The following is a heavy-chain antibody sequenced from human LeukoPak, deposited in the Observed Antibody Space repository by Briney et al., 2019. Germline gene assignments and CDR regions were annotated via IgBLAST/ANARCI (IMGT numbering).Heavy chain of an antibody. Sequence: SETLSLTCAASADSFSSHYWTWIRQPPGKGLEWIGYISDTGSTNYNPSLKSRVTISIDTSKNQFSLKLISVTAADTAVYYCARDLVTVTKGFDIWGQGTMVSVSS. V-gene: IGHV4-59*11. CDR2: ISDTGST. J-gene: IGHJ3*02. D-gene: IGHD4-17*01. CDR3: ARDLVTVTKGFDI. CDR1: ADSFSSHY.